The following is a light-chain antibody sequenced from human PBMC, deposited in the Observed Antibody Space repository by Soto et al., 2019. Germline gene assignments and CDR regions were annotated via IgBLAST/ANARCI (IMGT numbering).Light chain of an antibody. CDR1: QSVSRY. CDR3: QQRSDWRST. CDR2: DAS. Sequence: EIVLTQSPATLSLSPGERATLSCRASQSVSRYLAWYQQKPGQAPRLLIYDASNRATGIPARFSGSGSGTDFTRTISSLEPEDCAVYYCQQRSDWRSTFGGGTKVQIK. J-gene: IGKJ4*01. V-gene: IGKV3-11*01.